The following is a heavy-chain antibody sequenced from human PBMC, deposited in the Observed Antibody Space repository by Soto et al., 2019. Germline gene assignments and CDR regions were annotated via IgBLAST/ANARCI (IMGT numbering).Heavy chain of an antibody. D-gene: IGHD6-19*01. J-gene: IGHJ6*02. Sequence: XRTLSLPCAISVDSVSSNSAGWKLIRQSASRGREWQGRTYYRSKLYNDYAVSGKSRITITPDTSMNHFSLQLNSVPSEDTAVYYCARDLLSQWLVRNDYYYYGMDVWGQGTTVTVSS. CDR3: ARDLLSQWLVRNDYYYYGMDV. V-gene: IGHV6-1*01. CDR1: VDSVSSNSAG. CDR2: TYYRSKLYN.